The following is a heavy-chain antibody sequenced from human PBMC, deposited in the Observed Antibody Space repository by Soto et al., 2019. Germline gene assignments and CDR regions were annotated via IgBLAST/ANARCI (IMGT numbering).Heavy chain of an antibody. Sequence: SETLSLTCTVAGGSISSYGWSWIRQPPGKGLEWIGYIYYSGSTNYNPSLKSRVTISVDRSKNQFSLKLSSVTAADTAVYYCARTSSGTLTFDYWGQGTLVTVSS. D-gene: IGHD2-2*01. V-gene: IGHV4-59*12. CDR2: IYYSGST. J-gene: IGHJ4*02. CDR1: GGSISSYG. CDR3: ARTSSGTLTFDY.